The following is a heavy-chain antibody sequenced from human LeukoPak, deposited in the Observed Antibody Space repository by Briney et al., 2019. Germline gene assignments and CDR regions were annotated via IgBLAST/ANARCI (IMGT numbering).Heavy chain of an antibody. CDR3: ARDASEGYCSGGSCYYYYYYMDV. CDR2: IIPIFGTA. Sequence: SSVKVSCKXSGGTFSSYAISWVRQAPGQGLEWMGGIIPIFGTANYAQKFQGRVTITADESTSTAYMELSSLRSEDTAVYYCARDASEGYCSGGSCYYYYYYMDVWGKGTTVTVSS. D-gene: IGHD2-15*01. J-gene: IGHJ6*03. V-gene: IGHV1-69*01. CDR1: GGTFSSYA.